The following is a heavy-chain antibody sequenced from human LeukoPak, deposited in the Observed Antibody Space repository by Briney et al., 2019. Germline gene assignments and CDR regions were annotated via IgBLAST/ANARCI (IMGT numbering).Heavy chain of an antibody. CDR1: GGSISNNNW. Sequence: SGTLSLTCAVSGGSISNNNWWSWVRQPPGKGLEWIVEIYHSGSTNFNPSLKSRVTISVDKSKNQFSLKLRSVTAADTAVYYCAKVSSSGWSDFDYWGQGALVIVSS. D-gene: IGHD6-19*01. V-gene: IGHV4-4*02. J-gene: IGHJ4*02. CDR3: AKVSSSGWSDFDY. CDR2: IYHSGST.